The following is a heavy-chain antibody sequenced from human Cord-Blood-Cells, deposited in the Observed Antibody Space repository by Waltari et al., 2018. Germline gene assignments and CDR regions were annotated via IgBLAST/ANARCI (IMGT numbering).Heavy chain of an antibody. CDR3: ARGKSSSSAFDI. CDR2: INPNSGGT. Sequence: QVQLVQSGAEVKKPGASVKVSCKASGYTFTGYYMHWVRQAPGQGLEWMGGINPNSGGTNYAQKVQGRVSMTRDTSSSTAYMELSRLRSDDTAVYYCARGKSSSSAFDIWGQGTMVTVSS. V-gene: IGHV1-2*02. CDR1: GYTFTGYY. D-gene: IGHD6-6*01. J-gene: IGHJ3*02.